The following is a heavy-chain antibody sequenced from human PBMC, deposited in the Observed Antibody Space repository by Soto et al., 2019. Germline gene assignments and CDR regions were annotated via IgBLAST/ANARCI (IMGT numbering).Heavy chain of an antibody. Sequence: QVQLQESGPGLVKPSETLSLTCTVSGASISGFYWSWIRKSAGKGREWIGRIYATGITDYNPSLKSRVMMSVDTSKKQFSLKLRSVTAADTAVYYCVRDGTKTLRDWFDPWGQGISVTVSS. CDR3: VRDGTKTLRDWFDP. CDR1: GASISGFY. V-gene: IGHV4-4*07. J-gene: IGHJ5*02. CDR2: IYATGIT. D-gene: IGHD1-1*01.